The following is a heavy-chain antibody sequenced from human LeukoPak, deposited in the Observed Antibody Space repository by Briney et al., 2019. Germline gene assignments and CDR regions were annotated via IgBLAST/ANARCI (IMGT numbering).Heavy chain of an antibody. V-gene: IGHV3-53*01. CDR2: IYSGGST. D-gene: IGHD4/OR15-4a*01. CDR1: GYTVSNNY. J-gene: IGHJ6*03. CDR3: ARAANDYYYYMDV. Sequence: GGSLRLSCAVSGYTVSNNYMSWVRQAPGKGLEWVSLIYSGGSTYYADSVKGRFTISRDNSKNTVYLQMTSLRAEDTAVYYCARAANDYYYYMDVWGKGTTVTVSS.